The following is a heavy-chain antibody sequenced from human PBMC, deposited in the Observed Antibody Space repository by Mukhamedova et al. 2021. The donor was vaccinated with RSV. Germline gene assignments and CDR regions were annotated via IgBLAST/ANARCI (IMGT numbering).Heavy chain of an antibody. V-gene: IGHV4-59*01. CDR3: AGVNNWYYFDY. J-gene: IGHJ4*02. CDR2: IHSSGST. D-gene: IGHD1-20*01. Sequence: QSPGKGLEWIGYIHSSGSTNYNPSLRGRVTMSVDTSQNQFSLKLSSVTAADTALYYCAGVNNWYYFDYWGQGTLVTVSS.